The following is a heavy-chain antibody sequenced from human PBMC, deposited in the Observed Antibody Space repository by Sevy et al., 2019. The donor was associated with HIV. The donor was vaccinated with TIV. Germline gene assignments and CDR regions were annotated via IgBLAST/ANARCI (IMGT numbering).Heavy chain of an antibody. Sequence: GGSLRLSCAGSGFTFSDYDMHWVRQATGNGLEWVSAIGTAADTYYSGSVKGRFTISRENAKNSFYLQMNSLRAGDTAVYFCARGAGYGRVEFSGQGTLVTVSS. CDR3: ARGAGYGRVEF. J-gene: IGHJ4*02. CDR1: GFTFSDYD. D-gene: IGHD5-18*01. CDR2: IGTAADT. V-gene: IGHV3-13*01.